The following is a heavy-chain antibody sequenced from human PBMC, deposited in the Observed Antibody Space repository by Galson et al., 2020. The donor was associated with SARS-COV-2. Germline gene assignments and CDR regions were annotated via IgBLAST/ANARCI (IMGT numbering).Heavy chain of an antibody. V-gene: IGHV5-51*01. D-gene: IGHD6-6*01. CDR1: GYSFTSYW. CDR3: ATTSGGSIAGAHNEPGSQLYYYYYMDV. CDR2: IYPGDSDT. J-gene: IGHJ6*03. Sequence: KIGESLKISCKGSGYSFTSYWIGWVRQMPGKGLAWMGIIYPGDSDTRYSPSFQGQVTISADKSISTAYLQWSSLKASDTAMYYCATTSGGSIAGAHNEPGSQLYYYYYMDVWGKGTTVTVSS.